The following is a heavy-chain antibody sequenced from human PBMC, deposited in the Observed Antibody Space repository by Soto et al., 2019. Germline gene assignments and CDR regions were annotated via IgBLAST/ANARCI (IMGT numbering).Heavy chain of an antibody. CDR1: GYAFTTYG. CDR2: ISAHNGNT. D-gene: IGHD1-1*01. Sequence: QVHLVQSGAEVKKPGASVKVSCQGSGYAFTTYGITWVRQAPGQGLEGMGWISAHNGNTNYAQKLQGRVTGTRDTSTSTAYMELRSLRYDDTAVYYCARGRYGDYWGQGALVTVSS. V-gene: IGHV1-18*01. CDR3: ARGRYGDY. J-gene: IGHJ4*02.